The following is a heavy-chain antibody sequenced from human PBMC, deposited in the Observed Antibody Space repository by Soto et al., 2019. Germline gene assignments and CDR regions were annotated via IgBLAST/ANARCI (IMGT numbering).Heavy chain of an antibody. CDR3: ARHQYSSGRTLYDY. Sequence: GESLKISCNGSGYSFTSYWISCVRQMPGKGLEWMGRIDPSDAYTNYSPSFQGHVTISADKSISTAYLQWSSLKASDTAMYYCARHQYSSGRTLYDYWGQGTLVTVSS. CDR2: IDPSDAYT. CDR1: GYSFTSYW. J-gene: IGHJ4*02. D-gene: IGHD6-19*01. V-gene: IGHV5-10-1*01.